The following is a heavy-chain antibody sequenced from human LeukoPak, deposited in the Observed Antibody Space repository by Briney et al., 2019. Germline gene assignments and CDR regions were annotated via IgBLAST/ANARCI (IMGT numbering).Heavy chain of an antibody. V-gene: IGHV4-30-2*01. CDR3: ARAYYYDSSGYYWDAFDI. D-gene: IGHD3-22*01. CDR1: GGSISSGGYS. J-gene: IGHJ3*02. Sequence: SETLSLTCAVSGGSISSGGYSWSWIRQPPGKGLEWIGYIYHVGSTYYTPSLKSRVTISVDRSKNHFSLELRSVTAADTAVYYCARAYYYDSSGYYWDAFDIWGQGTMVTVSS. CDR2: IYHVGST.